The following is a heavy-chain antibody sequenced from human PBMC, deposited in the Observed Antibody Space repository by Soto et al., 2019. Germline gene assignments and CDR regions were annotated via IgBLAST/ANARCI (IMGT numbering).Heavy chain of an antibody. CDR3: ARAPHSGSYLAKFDY. V-gene: IGHV1-18*01. CDR1: GYTFTSYG. Sequence: QVRLVQSGAEVKKPGASVKVSCKASGYTFTSYGISWVRQAPGQGLEWMGWISAYNGNTNYAQKLQGRVTMTTDTSTSTAYMELRSLRSDDTAVYYCARAPHSGSYLAKFDYWGQGTLVTVSS. D-gene: IGHD1-26*01. CDR2: ISAYNGNT. J-gene: IGHJ4*02.